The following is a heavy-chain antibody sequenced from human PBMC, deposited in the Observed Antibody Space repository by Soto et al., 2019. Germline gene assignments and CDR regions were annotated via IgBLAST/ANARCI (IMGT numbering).Heavy chain of an antibody. CDR2: MNPNSGNT. CDR1: GDSFTSCD. Sequence: ASVKVSCKASGDSFTSCDINWVRQATGQGLEWMGWMNPNSGNTGYAQKFQGRVTMTRNTSISTAYMELSSLRSEDTAVYYCARGETYYDFWSGLDVWGKGTTVTVSS. D-gene: IGHD3-3*01. CDR3: ARGETYYDFWSGLDV. V-gene: IGHV1-8*01. J-gene: IGHJ6*04.